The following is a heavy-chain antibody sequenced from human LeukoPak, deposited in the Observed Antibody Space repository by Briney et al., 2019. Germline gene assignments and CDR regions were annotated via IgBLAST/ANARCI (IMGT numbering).Heavy chain of an antibody. CDR1: GFTFSSHW. CDR3: ARSNREFASGSGDL. D-gene: IGHD3-10*01. CDR2: IKQDGSEK. V-gene: IGHV3-7*05. J-gene: IGHJ5*02. Sequence: PGGSLRLSCAASGFTFSSHWMSWVRQGPGKGLEWVANIKQDGSEKYYVDSVKGRFTISRDNAKNSLYLEMNSLRAENTAVYYCARSNREFASGSGDLWGQGTLVTVSS.